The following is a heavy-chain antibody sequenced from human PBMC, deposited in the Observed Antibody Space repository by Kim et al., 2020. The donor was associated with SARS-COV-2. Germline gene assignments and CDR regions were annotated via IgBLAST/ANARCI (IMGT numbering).Heavy chain of an antibody. CDR2: ISSSSYI. J-gene: IGHJ5*02. CDR3: ARDGIASNYPNWFDP. CDR1: GFTFSSYS. D-gene: IGHD4-4*01. V-gene: IGHV3-21*01. Sequence: GGSLRLSCAASGFTFSSYSMNWVRQAPGKGLEWVSSISSSSYIYYADSVKGRFTISRDNAKNSLYLQMNSLRAEDTAVYYCARDGIASNYPNWFDPWGQGTLVTVSS.